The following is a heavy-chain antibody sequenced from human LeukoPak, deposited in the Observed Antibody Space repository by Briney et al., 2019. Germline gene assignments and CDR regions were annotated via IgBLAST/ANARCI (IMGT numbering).Heavy chain of an antibody. CDR2: ITAYDGNT. D-gene: IGHD1-1*01. J-gene: IGHJ4*02. Sequence: ASVKVSCKASGYTFNSYGLSWVRQAPGQGLEWLGLITAYDGNTDSAQKVQGRVTMTPDTSTSTPYMELRSLRSDDTAVYYCARNWNEKTYFFDYWGQGTLVTVSS. V-gene: IGHV1-18*01. CDR1: GYTFNSYG. CDR3: ARNWNEKTYFFDY.